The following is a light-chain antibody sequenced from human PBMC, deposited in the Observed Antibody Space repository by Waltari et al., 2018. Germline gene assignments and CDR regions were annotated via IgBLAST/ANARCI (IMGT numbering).Light chain of an antibody. Sequence: DIVMTQSPDSLAVSLGERATINCKSSQSVLYSSNNKNYLGWVQQKPGQPPKLLIYWASTRESGVPDRFSGSGSGTDFTLTITSLQAEDVAVYYCQQYYSTPLTFGGGTKVEIK. V-gene: IGKV4-1*01. J-gene: IGKJ4*01. CDR3: QQYYSTPLT. CDR2: WAS. CDR1: QSVLYSSNNKNY.